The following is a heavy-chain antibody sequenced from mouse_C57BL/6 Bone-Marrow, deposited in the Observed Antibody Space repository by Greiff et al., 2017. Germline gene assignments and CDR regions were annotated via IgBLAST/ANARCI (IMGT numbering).Heavy chain of an antibody. J-gene: IGHJ2*01. Sequence: EVQLQQSGPELVKPGASVKMSCKASGYTFTSYGMHWVKQKPGQGLEWIGYINPYNDGTKYNEKFKGKATLTSDKSSSTAYMERSSLTSEDSAVYYCARYYVNYCCDYWGQGTTLTVSS. V-gene: IGHV1-14*01. CDR1: GYTFTSYG. CDR3: ARYYVNYCCDY. CDR2: INPYNDGT. D-gene: IGHD2-1*01.